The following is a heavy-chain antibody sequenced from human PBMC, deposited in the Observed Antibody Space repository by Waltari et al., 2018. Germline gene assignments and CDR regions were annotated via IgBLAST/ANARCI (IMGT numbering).Heavy chain of an antibody. CDR3: ARLVSGAVYFDY. CDR1: GASISSSY. V-gene: IGHV4-59*08. Sequence: QVQLQESGPGLVTPSETLSLSCSASGASISSSYWSWIRQPPGKGLEWIGYIYYSGSTNYNPSLNSRVTMSMDTSKDQFSLQLTSVTAADTAVYYCARLVSGAVYFDYWGQGALVTVSS. J-gene: IGHJ4*02. CDR2: IYYSGST.